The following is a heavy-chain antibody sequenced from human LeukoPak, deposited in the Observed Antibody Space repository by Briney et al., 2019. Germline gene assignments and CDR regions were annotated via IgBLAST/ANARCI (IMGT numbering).Heavy chain of an antibody. CDR1: GGSISSSSYY. CDR3: ARDFPYDSSGYYVDAFDI. Sequence: PSETLSLTCTVSGGSISSSSYYWGWIRQPPGKGLEWIGSIYYSGSTYYNPSLKSRVTISVDTSKNQFSLKLSSVAAADTAVYYCARDFPYDSSGYYVDAFDIWGQGTMVTVSS. CDR2: IYYSGST. D-gene: IGHD3-22*01. V-gene: IGHV4-39*07. J-gene: IGHJ3*02.